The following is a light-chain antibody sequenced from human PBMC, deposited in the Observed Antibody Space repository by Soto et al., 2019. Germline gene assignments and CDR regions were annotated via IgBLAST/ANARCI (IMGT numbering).Light chain of an antibody. CDR1: QSISSW. CDR2: DAS. CDR3: QQYRT. Sequence: DIQMTQSPSTLSASVGDRVTITCRASQSISSWLAWYQQKPGKAPKLLIYDASSLESGVPSRFSGSASGTEFTLALSSLQPDDFATYYCQQYRTFGQGTQLEIK. V-gene: IGKV1-5*01. J-gene: IGKJ2*01.